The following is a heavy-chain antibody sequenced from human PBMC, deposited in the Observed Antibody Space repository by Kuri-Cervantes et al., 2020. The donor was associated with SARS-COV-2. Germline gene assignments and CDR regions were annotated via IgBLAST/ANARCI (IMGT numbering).Heavy chain of an antibody. D-gene: IGHD6-6*01. CDR3: ATSSPYTQSSNWFDP. Sequence: ASVKVSCKVSGYTLTEFSMHWVRQAPGKGLEWMGGFDPEDGETIYAQKFQGRVTMTEDTSTDTAYMELSSLRSEDTAVYYCATSSPYTQSSNWFDPWGQGTLVTVSS. CDR2: FDPEDGET. V-gene: IGHV1-24*01. J-gene: IGHJ5*02. CDR1: GYTLTEFS.